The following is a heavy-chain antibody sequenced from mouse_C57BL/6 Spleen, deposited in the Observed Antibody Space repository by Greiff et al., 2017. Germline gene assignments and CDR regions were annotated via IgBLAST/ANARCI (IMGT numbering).Heavy chain of an antibody. CDR3: ARCVYYGNRNWYFDV. J-gene: IGHJ1*03. CDR1: GYTFTSYW. V-gene: IGHV1-52*01. Sequence: VQLQQPGAELVRPGSSVKLSCKASGYTFTSYWMHWVKQRPIQGLEWIGNIDPSDSETHYNQKFKDKATLTVDKSSSTAYMQLSSLTSEDSAVYYCARCVYYGNRNWYFDVWGTGTTVTVSS. D-gene: IGHD2-1*01. CDR2: IDPSDSET.